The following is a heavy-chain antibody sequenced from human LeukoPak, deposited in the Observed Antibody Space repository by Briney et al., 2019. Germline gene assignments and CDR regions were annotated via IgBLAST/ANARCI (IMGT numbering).Heavy chain of an antibody. Sequence: SETLSLTCTVSGGSVSGYFWSWIRLAPGKGLEWIGHIYYTGSATYSPSLKNRVTISIDTAKNQFSLNLRSVAAADTAMYYCARHKDSGTHPLDYWGQGTLVTVSS. CDR2: IYYTGSA. CDR1: GGSVSGYF. J-gene: IGHJ4*02. V-gene: IGHV4-59*08. D-gene: IGHD3-10*01. CDR3: ARHKDSGTHPLDY.